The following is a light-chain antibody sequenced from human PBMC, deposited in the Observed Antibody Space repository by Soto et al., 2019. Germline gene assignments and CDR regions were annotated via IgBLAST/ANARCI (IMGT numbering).Light chain of an antibody. CDR2: AAS. V-gene: IGKV1-39*01. CDR3: PLNT. Sequence: DIQMTQSPSSLSASVGDRVTITCRASQSISRYLNWYQENPGIAPKLLIHAASSLQGGVPSGFSGSGSGTDFTVTISSLQLHAVNRVDVPLNTVGQGSKLEI. CDR1: QSISRY. J-gene: IGKJ2*01.